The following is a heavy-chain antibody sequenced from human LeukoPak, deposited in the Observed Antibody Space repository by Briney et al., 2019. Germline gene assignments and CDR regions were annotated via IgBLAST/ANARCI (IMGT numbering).Heavy chain of an antibody. V-gene: IGHV3-23*01. Sequence: GGSVRLSCAASGFTFSSYAISWVRHAPGKGLEWVLAISGSGGSTYYADSVKGRFTISRDNSKNTLYLQMNSLRAEDTAVYYCAKEGLLSSNFDYWGQGTLVTVSS. J-gene: IGHJ4*02. CDR1: GFTFSSYA. D-gene: IGHD2-21*01. CDR2: ISGSGGST. CDR3: AKEGLLSSNFDY.